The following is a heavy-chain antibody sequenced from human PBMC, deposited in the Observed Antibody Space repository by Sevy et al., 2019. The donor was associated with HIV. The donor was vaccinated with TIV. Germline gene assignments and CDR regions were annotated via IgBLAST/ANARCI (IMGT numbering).Heavy chain of an antibody. V-gene: IGHV4-59*01. CDR3: ARSWIPAATLYYYYGMDV. CDR2: IYYSGST. J-gene: IGHJ6*02. D-gene: IGHD2-2*01. CDR1: GGSISSYY. Sequence: SETLSLTCTVSGGSISSYYWSWIRQPPGKGLEWIGYIYYSGSTNYNPSLKRRVTISVDTSKNQFSLKLSSVTAADTAVYYCARSWIPAATLYYYYGMDVWGQGTTVTVSS.